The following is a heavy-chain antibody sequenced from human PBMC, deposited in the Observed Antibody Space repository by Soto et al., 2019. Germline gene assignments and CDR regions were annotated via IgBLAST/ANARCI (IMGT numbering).Heavy chain of an antibody. CDR1: GYTLTELS. Sequence: ASVKVSCKVSGYTLTELSMHWVRQAPGKGLEWMGGFDPEDGETIYAQKFQGRVTMTEDTSTDTAYMELSSLRSEDTAVYYCATALRFLEWLLWSAAFDIWGQGTMVTVSS. J-gene: IGHJ3*02. CDR2: FDPEDGET. CDR3: ATALRFLEWLLWSAAFDI. V-gene: IGHV1-24*01. D-gene: IGHD3-3*01.